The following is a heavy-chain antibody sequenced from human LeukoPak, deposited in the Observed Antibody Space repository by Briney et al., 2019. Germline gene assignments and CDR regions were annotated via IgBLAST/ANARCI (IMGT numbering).Heavy chain of an antibody. D-gene: IGHD5-12*01. V-gene: IGHV4-31*03. Sequence: SQTLSLTCTVSGGSISSGGYYWSWIRQHPGKGLEWIGYIYYSGSTYYNPSLKSRVTISVDTSKNQFSLKLSSVTAADTAVYYCARDWLRRGWFDPWGQGTLVTVSS. J-gene: IGHJ5*02. CDR2: IYYSGST. CDR3: ARDWLRRGWFDP. CDR1: GGSISSGGYY.